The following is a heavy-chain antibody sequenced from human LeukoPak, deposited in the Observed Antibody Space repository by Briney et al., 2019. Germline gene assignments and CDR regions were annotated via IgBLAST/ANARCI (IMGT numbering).Heavy chain of an antibody. CDR3: AKDKWFGELATKTSGY. J-gene: IGHJ4*02. V-gene: IGHV3-23*01. D-gene: IGHD3-10*01. CDR2: IGGSGGST. CDR1: GFTFSSYA. Sequence: GGSLRLSCAASGFTFSSYAMSWVRQAPGKGLEWVSAIGGSGGSTYYADSVKGRFTISRDNSKNTLYLQMNSLRAEDTAVYYCAKDKWFGELATKTSGYWGQGTLVTVSS.